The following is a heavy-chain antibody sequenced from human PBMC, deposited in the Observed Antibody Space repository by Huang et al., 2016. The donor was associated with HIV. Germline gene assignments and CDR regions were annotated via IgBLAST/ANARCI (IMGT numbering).Heavy chain of an antibody. Sequence: EVQLVESGGGLVKPGGSLRLSCAASGFTLSSSCMDWVRQGLGKGIECVSTISSRSNYIYYSDTVKGRFTISRDNAKNSLYLQMNSLRAEDTAVYYCARAMIRGNYGMDVWGQGTTVTVSS. CDR2: ISSRSNYI. V-gene: IGHV3-21*01. CDR3: ARAMIRGNYGMDV. CDR1: GFTLSSSC. J-gene: IGHJ6*02. D-gene: IGHD3-10*01.